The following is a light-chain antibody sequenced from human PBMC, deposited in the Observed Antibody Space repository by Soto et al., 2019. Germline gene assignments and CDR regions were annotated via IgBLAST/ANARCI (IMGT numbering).Light chain of an antibody. CDR1: QTSSNY. CDR3: XQRRNWPQT. J-gene: IGKJ1*01. Sequence: DILLAQSPATLYLSPGERATLSCRASQTSSNYLAWYQQKPCQAPRLLIYDASTQAPGIPARFSGRGSGAXXXXXXXXXXPEDXVVXXXXQRRNWPQTFGPGTRVALK. V-gene: IGKV3-11*01. CDR2: DAS.